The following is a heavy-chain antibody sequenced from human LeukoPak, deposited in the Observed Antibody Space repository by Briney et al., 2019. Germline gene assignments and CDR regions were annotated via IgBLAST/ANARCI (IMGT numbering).Heavy chain of an antibody. CDR1: GFTVSSNY. CDR2: IYSGGST. Sequence: GGSLRLSCAASGFTVSSNYMSWVRQAPGKGLEWVSVIYSGGSTYYADSVKGRFTISRDNSKNTLYLQMNSLRAEDTAVYYCARAGYSYIYYYYMDVWGKGTTVTISS. D-gene: IGHD5-18*01. CDR3: ARAGYSYIYYYYMDV. V-gene: IGHV3-66*01. J-gene: IGHJ6*03.